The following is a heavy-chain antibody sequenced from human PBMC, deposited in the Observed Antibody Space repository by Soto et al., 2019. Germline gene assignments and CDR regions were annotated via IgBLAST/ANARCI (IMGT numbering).Heavy chain of an antibody. CDR3: ARTGTGLWFGTNYYYGMDV. Sequence: ASVKVSCKASGYTFTGYYMHWVRQAPGQGLEWMGWINPNSGGTNYAQKFQGWVTMTRDTSISTAYMELSRLRSDDTAVYYCARTGTGLWFGTNYYYGMDVWGQGTTVTVSS. J-gene: IGHJ6*02. D-gene: IGHD3-10*01. CDR1: GYTFTGYY. V-gene: IGHV1-2*04. CDR2: INPNSGGT.